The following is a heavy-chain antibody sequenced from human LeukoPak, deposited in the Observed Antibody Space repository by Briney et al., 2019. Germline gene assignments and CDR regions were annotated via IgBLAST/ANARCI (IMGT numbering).Heavy chain of an antibody. CDR1: GYTLTELS. Sequence: ASVKVSCEVSGYTLTELSMHWVRQAPGKGLEWMGGFDPEDGETIYAQKFQGRVTMTEDTSTDTAYMELSRLRSDDTAVYYCAAGDRAAYYFDYWGQGTLVTVSS. D-gene: IGHD2-21*02. J-gene: IGHJ4*02. CDR3: AAGDRAAYYFDY. CDR2: FDPEDGET. V-gene: IGHV1-24*01.